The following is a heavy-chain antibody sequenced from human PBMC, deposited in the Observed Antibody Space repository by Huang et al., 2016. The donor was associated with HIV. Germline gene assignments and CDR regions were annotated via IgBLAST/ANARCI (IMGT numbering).Heavy chain of an antibody. Sequence: QVQLVQSGAEVKKPGSSVKVSCKASGGPFRNFALGWVRQAPGQGLEWMGGIIPTLGTANYAQKFQGRVTIIADESTSTAYMELSSLRSEDTAVYYCATVDYYDTSGPQRGYFDNWGQGTLVTVSS. CDR3: ATVDYYDTSGPQRGYFDN. CDR2: IIPTLGTA. CDR1: GGPFRNFA. V-gene: IGHV1-69*01. J-gene: IGHJ4*02. D-gene: IGHD3-22*01.